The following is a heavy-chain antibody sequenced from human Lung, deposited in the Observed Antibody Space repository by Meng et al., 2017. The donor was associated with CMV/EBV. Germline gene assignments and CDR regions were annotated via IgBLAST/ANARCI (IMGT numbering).Heavy chain of an antibody. D-gene: IGHD6-13*01. Sequence: SXXVSXKASGGTFSSYGISWVRQAPGQGLEWMGGIIPIHGLVNYAQKFQGRVTITADKSTNTAYMALSSLRFDDAAVYYCARGEVESSTWYDWFDSCGQGXLVASSS. J-gene: IGHJ5*01. V-gene: IGHV1-69*10. CDR2: IIPIHGLV. CDR1: GGTFSSYG. CDR3: ARGEVESSTWYDWFDS.